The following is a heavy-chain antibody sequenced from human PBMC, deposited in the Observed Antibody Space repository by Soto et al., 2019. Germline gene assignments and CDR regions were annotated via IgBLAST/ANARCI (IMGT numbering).Heavy chain of an antibody. J-gene: IGHJ6*02. CDR3: ARASSSPHSRPYDYYYGMDV. Sequence: QVQLVESGGGVVQPGRSLRLSCAASGFTFSSYAMHWVRQAPGKGLEWVAVISYDGSNKYYADPVKGRFTTSRDNSKNTLSPQMHSLRAEDTAVYYCARASSSPHSRPYDYYYGMDVWGQGTTVTVSS. V-gene: IGHV3-30*14. CDR2: ISYDGSNK. D-gene: IGHD6-6*01. CDR1: GFTFSSYA.